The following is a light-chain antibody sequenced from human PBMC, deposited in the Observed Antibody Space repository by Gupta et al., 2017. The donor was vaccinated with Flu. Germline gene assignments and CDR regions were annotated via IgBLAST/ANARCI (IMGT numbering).Light chain of an antibody. CDR1: SSNIGAGHD. CDR2: GNS. Sequence: QSVLTQPPSASASPVQRVTTSCTGSSSNIGAGHDVHWYQQLPGTAPKLLIYGNSNRPSGVPDRFSGSKSGTSASLAITGLQAEDEADYYCQSYDSSLSALFGGGTKLTVL. J-gene: IGLJ2*01. CDR3: QSYDSSLSAL. V-gene: IGLV1-40*01.